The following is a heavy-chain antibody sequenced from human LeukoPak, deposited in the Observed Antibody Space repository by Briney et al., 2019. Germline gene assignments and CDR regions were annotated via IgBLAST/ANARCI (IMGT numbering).Heavy chain of an antibody. J-gene: IGHJ3*02. CDR3: GRVKEASAFDI. CDR1: GFTFSSYG. D-gene: IGHD5-12*01. CDR2: ISYDGSNK. V-gene: IGHV3-30*03. Sequence: GGSLRLSCAASGFTFSSYGMHWVRQAPGKGLEWVAVISYDGSNKYYADSVKGRFTISRDNSKNTLYLQMNSLRAEDTGVYYCGRVKEASAFDIWGQGTMVTVSS.